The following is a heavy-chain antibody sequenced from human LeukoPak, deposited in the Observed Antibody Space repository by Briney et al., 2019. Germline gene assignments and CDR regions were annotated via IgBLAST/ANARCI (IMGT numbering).Heavy chain of an antibody. CDR2: IYYSGST. Sequence: PSETLSLTCTVSGGSISSYYWSWIRQPPGKGLEWIGYIYYSGSTNYNPSLKSRVTMSVDTSKNQFSLKLSSVTAADTAVYYCARGGGYASPIGYWGQGALVTVSS. J-gene: IGHJ4*02. D-gene: IGHD5-12*01. V-gene: IGHV4-59*01. CDR1: GGSISSYY. CDR3: ARGGGYASPIGY.